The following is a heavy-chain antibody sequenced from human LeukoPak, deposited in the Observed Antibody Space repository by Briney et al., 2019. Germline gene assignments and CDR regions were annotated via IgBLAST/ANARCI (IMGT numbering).Heavy chain of an antibody. Sequence: PSETLSLTCAVYGGSFSGYYWSWIRQPPGKGLEWIGYAADSGSTNYNPSLKSRVTISVDSSTNHFSLRLTSVTAADTAVYYCAREVEDSSWTPNWFDPWGQGTLVTVSS. D-gene: IGHD6-13*01. CDR1: GGSFSGYY. J-gene: IGHJ5*02. CDR2: AADSGST. V-gene: IGHV4-59*01. CDR3: AREVEDSSWTPNWFDP.